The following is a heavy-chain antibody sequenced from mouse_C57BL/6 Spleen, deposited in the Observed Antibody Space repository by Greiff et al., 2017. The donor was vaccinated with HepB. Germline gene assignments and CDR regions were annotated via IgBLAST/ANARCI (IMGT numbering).Heavy chain of an antibody. CDR2: IYPGDGDT. CDR1: GYAFSSSW. CDR3: ARLPSDLYAMDY. J-gene: IGHJ4*01. D-gene: IGHD6-1*01. V-gene: IGHV1-82*01. Sequence: QVQLQQSGPELVKPGASVKISCKASGYAFSSSWMNWVKQRPGKGLEWIGRIYPGDGDTNYNGKFKGKATLTADKSSSTAYMQLSSLTSEDYAVYFCARLPSDLYAMDYWGQGTSVTVSS.